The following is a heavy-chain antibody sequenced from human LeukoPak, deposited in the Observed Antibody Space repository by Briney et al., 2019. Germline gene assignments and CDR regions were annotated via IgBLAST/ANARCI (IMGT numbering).Heavy chain of an antibody. D-gene: IGHD3-22*01. CDR3: ARAVEDYYDSSGYYSDAFDI. CDR1: VGTFSSYA. V-gene: IGHV1-69*04. Sequence: ASVKVSCKASVGTFSSYAISWVRQPPGQGLEWMGRSITIPGITNYAQKFQGRVTITADKSTSTAYMELSSLRSEDTAVYYCARAVEDYYDSSGYYSDAFDIWGQGTMVTVSS. J-gene: IGHJ3*02. CDR2: SITIPGIT.